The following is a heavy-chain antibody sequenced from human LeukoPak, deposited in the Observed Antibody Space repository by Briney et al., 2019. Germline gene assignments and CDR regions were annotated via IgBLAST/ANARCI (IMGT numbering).Heavy chain of an antibody. D-gene: IGHD3-10*01. CDR3: ARTTMVRGTYYMDV. CDR2: IYYGGST. CDR1: GGSISSSSYY. Sequence: SETLSLTCTVSGGSISSSSYYWGWIRQPPGKGLEWIGSIYYGGSTYYSPSLKSRVTISVDTSKNQFSLKLSSVTAADTAVYYCARTTMVRGTYYMDVWGKGTTVTISS. V-gene: IGHV4-39*07. J-gene: IGHJ6*03.